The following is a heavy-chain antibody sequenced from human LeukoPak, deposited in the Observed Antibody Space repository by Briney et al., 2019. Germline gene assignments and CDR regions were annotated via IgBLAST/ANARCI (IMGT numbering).Heavy chain of an antibody. CDR1: GGSISSSNYY. CDR2: IYYSGST. V-gene: IGHV4-39*01. J-gene: IGHJ5*02. Sequence: SETLSLTCTVSGGSISSSNYYWGWIRQPPGKGLEWIGSIYYSGSTYYNPSLRSRVTISVDTSKNQFSLKLSSVTAADTAVYYCARHVTLSITIFGGNWFDPWGQGTLVTVSS. CDR3: ARHVTLSITIFGGNWFDP. D-gene: IGHD3-3*01.